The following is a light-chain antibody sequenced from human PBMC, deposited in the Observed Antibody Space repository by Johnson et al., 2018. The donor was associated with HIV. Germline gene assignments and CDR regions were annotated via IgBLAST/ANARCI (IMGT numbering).Light chain of an antibody. Sequence: QSVLTQPPSVSAAPGQKVTISCSGSSSNIGSNFVSWYQQLPGKAPKLLIYDNNKRPLGIPDRFSGSKSGTSATLGITGLQTGDEADYYCGTWDTSLGATAVFVTGTKVTVL. J-gene: IGLJ1*01. CDR2: DNN. CDR1: SSNIGSNF. CDR3: GTWDTSLGATAV. V-gene: IGLV1-51*01.